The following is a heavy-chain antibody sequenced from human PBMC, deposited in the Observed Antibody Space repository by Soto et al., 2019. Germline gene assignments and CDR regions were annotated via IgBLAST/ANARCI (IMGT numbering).Heavy chain of an antibody. Sequence: QVQLVESGGGVVQPGRSLRLSCAASAFAFSTYGAHWVRQAPGKRLEWVALISYDGSNKYYADSVKGRFTISRDKSRHTLSLQMNSLRAEATAVYYCAMEGIAARPYFQHWGHCTLVTVSS. J-gene: IGHJ1*01. CDR3: AMEGIAARPYFQH. CDR2: ISYDGSNK. V-gene: IGHV3-30-3*01. D-gene: IGHD6-6*01. CDR1: AFAFSTYG.